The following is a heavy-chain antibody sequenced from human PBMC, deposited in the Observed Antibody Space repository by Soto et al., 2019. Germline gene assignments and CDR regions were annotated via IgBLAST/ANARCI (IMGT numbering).Heavy chain of an antibody. D-gene: IGHD2-2*01. V-gene: IGHV1-18*04. CDR3: ARGAVVVPAATTLRGYYYYGMDV. CDR2: ISAYNGNT. J-gene: IGHJ6*02. Sequence: ASVKVSCKASGYTFTSCGISWVRQAPGQGLEWMGWISAYNGNTNYAQKLQGRVTMTTDTSTSTAYMELRSLRSDGTAVYYCARGAVVVPAATTLRGYYYYGMDVWGQGTTGTVS. CDR1: GYTFTSCG.